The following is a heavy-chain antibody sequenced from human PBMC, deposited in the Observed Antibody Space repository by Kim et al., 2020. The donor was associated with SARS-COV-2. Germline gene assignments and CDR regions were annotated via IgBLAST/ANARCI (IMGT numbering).Heavy chain of an antibody. Sequence: YTADSVRGPFTISRDNDKNSLYLQMNSLRAEDTAVYYCARGPNYSPFDYWGQGTLVTVSS. J-gene: IGHJ4*02. V-gene: IGHV3-48*03. CDR3: ARGPNYSPFDY. D-gene: IGHD4-4*01.